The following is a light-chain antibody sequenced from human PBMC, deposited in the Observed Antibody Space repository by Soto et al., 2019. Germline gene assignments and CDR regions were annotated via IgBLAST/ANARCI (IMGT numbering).Light chain of an antibody. V-gene: IGLV3-21*04. Sequence: SYVLTQPPSVSVSPGNTARITCGGNNIGSQSVHWYQQKPGQAPVLVVFYDRVRPSGIPERFSGSNSGNTATLTISRVEAGDEADYYCQVWDSSRDHLGVFGGGTKVTVL. CDR1: NIGSQS. J-gene: IGLJ2*01. CDR3: QVWDSSRDHLGV. CDR2: YDR.